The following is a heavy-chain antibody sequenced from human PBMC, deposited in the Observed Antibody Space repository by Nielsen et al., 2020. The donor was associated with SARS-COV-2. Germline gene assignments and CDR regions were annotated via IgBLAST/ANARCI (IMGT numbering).Heavy chain of an antibody. D-gene: IGHD1-26*01. V-gene: IGHV3-33*01. J-gene: IGHJ4*02. CDR3: AREFSSSGRFDY. Sequence: GGSLRLSCAASGFIFSSYAMHWVRQAPGKGLEWVAVALYNGVDRYYVDSVRGRFAISRDNSKNTVYLEMSSLEAEDTAVYFCAREFSSSGRFDYWGQGTLVTVSS. CDR2: ALYNGVDR. CDR1: GFIFSSYA.